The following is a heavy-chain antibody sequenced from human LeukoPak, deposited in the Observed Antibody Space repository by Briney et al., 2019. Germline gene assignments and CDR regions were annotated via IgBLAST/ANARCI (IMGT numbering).Heavy chain of an antibody. Sequence: GGSLRLSCAASGFTFSSYEMNWARQAPGKGLEWVANIKRDGSEKYYLDSVKGRFTISRDNAKNSLYLQMNSLRAEDTAVYYCARVFNYYDSSGYCSDWGQGTLVTVSS. V-gene: IGHV3-7*01. CDR3: ARVFNYYDSSGYCSD. CDR2: IKRDGSEK. D-gene: IGHD3-22*01. J-gene: IGHJ4*02. CDR1: GFTFSSYE.